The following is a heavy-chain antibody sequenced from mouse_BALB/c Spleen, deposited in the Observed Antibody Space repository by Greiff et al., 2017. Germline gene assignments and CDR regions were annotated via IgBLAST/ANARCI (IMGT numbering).Heavy chain of an antibody. J-gene: IGHJ3*01. D-gene: IGHD2-1*01. V-gene: IGHV5-2*01. CDR2: INSDGGST. Sequence: EVKVVESGGGLVQPGESLKLSCESNEYEFPSHDMSWVRKTPEKRLELVAAINSDGGSTYYPDTMERRFIISRDNTKKTLYLQMSSLRSEDTALYYCAIIYRGGFFAYWGQGTLVTVSA. CDR3: AIIYRGGFFAY. CDR1: EYEFPSHD.